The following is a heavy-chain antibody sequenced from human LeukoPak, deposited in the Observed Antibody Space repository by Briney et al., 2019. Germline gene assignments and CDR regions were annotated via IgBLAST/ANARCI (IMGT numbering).Heavy chain of an antibody. J-gene: IGHJ4*02. CDR1: GYTFTNYH. Sequence: ASVKVSCKASGYTFTNYHMHWVRQAPGQGLEWMGIINPSGGSTNYAQKFQGRVTMTRDMSTNTVYMQLSSLRSEDTAMYYCARGNPGGYGYWGQGTLVTVSS. CDR2: INPSGGST. D-gene: IGHD5-12*01. V-gene: IGHV1-46*01. CDR3: ARGNPGGYGY.